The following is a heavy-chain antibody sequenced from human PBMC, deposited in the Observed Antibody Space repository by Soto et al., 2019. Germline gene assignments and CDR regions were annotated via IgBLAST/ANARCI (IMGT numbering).Heavy chain of an antibody. V-gene: IGHV3-30*18. Sequence: HPGGSLRLSCAASGFTFSSYGMHWVRQAPGKGLEWVAVISYDGSNKYYADSVKGRFTISRDNSKNTLYLQMNSLRAEDTAVYYCAKDPYSQSHYYYYYMDVWGKGTTVTVSS. CDR3: AKDPYSQSHYYYYYMDV. D-gene: IGHD2-15*01. J-gene: IGHJ6*03. CDR2: ISYDGSNK. CDR1: GFTFSSYG.